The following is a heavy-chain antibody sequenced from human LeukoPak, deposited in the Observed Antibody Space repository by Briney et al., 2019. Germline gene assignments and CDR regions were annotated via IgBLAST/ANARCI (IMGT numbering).Heavy chain of an antibody. J-gene: IGHJ6*02. D-gene: IGHD7-27*01. V-gene: IGHV3-66*01. CDR1: GFTVSSNY. CDR2: IYSGGST. Sequence: PGGSLRLSCAASGFTVSSNYMSWVRQAPGKGLEWVSVIYSGGSTYYADSVEGRFTISRDNSKNTLYLQMNSLRAEDTAVYYCARGLTGSYYYYYGMDVWGQGTTVTVSS. CDR3: ARGLTGSYYYYYGMDV.